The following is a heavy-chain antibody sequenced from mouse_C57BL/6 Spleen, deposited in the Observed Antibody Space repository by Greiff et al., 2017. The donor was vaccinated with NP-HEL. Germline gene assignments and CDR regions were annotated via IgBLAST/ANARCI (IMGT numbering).Heavy chain of an antibody. V-gene: IGHV5-4*01. CDR2: ISDGGSYT. D-gene: IGHD2-5*01. Sequence: EVMLVESGGGLVKPGGSLKLSCAASGFTFSSYAMSWVRQTPEKRLEWVATISDGGSYTYYPDNVKGRFTISRDNAKNNLYLQMSHLKSEDTAMYCCARDSNWAMDYWGQGTSVTVSS. CDR1: GFTFSSYA. CDR3: ARDSNWAMDY. J-gene: IGHJ4*01.